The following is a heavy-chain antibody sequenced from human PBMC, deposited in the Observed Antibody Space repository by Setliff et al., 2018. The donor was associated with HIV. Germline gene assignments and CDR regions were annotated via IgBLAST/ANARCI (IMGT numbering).Heavy chain of an antibody. CDR3: ESGEDSGTYGEPYDS. CDR1: GDSIISSRNF. Sequence: PSETLSLTCTVSGDSIISSRNFWGWIRQPPGKGLEWIVNIHSSGSTYYNPSLKSRVFISVDLSINQFSLKLHSVTAADTAVYYCESGEDSGTYGEPYDSWGQGALVTVSS. D-gene: IGHD1-26*01. J-gene: IGHJ4*02. CDR2: IHSSGST. V-gene: IGHV4-39*01.